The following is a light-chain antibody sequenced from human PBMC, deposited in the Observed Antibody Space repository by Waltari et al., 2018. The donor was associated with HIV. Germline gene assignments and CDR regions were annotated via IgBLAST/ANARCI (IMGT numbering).Light chain of an antibody. CDR3: QQYGGSSFT. Sequence: EIVLTQSPGTLSLSPGERATLSCRASQSVSNNYLAWYQQKPGQAPRLLIDGASSRATVIPDRFSGSVSGTDFTLTISRLEPEDFAVYYCQQYGGSSFTFGPGTKVDIK. CDR1: QSVSNNY. J-gene: IGKJ3*01. CDR2: GAS. V-gene: IGKV3-20*01.